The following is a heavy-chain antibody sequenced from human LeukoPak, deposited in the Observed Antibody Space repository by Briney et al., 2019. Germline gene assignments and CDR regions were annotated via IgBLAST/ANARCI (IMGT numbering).Heavy chain of an antibody. CDR3: ASFIDFWSGYTDY. D-gene: IGHD3-3*01. CDR1: GFTFSSYA. Sequence: QPGGSLRLSCAASGFTFSSYAMSWVRQAPGKGLEWVSAISGSGGSTYYADSVKGRFTISRDNSKNTLYLQMNSLRAEDTAVYYCASFIDFWSGYTDYWGQGTLVTVSS. CDR2: ISGSGGST. V-gene: IGHV3-23*01. J-gene: IGHJ4*02.